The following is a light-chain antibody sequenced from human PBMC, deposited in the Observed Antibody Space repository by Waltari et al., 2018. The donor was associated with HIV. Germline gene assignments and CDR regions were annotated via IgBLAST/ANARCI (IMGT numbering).Light chain of an antibody. Sequence: QSALTQPPSASGSPGQSVTISCTGPSNDVGGYNYVSWYQQHPGKAPKLMIYEVSERPSGVPDRFSGSKSGNTASLTVSGLQAEDEADYYCSSYSGGNNFDVVFGGGTKLTVL. V-gene: IGLV2-8*01. CDR2: EVS. CDR1: SNDVGGYNY. CDR3: SSYSGGNNFDVV. J-gene: IGLJ2*01.